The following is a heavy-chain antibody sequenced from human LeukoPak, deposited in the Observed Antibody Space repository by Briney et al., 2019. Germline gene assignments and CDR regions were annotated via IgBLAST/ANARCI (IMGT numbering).Heavy chain of an antibody. D-gene: IGHD6-13*01. CDR1: GFTFSSYG. CDR2: IRYDGSNK. J-gene: IGHJ4*02. V-gene: IGHV3-30*02. CDR3: AKDLGSSWPYYFDY. Sequence: GGSLRLPCAVSGFTFSSYGMHWVRQAPGKGMKWVAFIRYDGSNKYYADSVKGRFTISRDNSKNTLYLQMNSLRAEDTAVYYCAKDLGSSWPYYFDYWGQGTLVTVSS.